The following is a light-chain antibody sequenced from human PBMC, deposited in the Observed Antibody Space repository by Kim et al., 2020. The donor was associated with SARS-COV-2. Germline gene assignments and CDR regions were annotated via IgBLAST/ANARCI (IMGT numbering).Light chain of an antibody. Sequence: QSALTQPASVSGSPGQSITFSCTGTTNDVGGYNYVSWYQQHPGKAPKLMIYEVSNRPSGVSDRFSGSKSANTASLTISGLQAEDEADYYCSSYSDTNTAVFGRGTKVTVL. J-gene: IGLJ1*01. CDR3: SSYSDTNTAV. V-gene: IGLV2-14*01. CDR1: TNDVGGYNY. CDR2: EVS.